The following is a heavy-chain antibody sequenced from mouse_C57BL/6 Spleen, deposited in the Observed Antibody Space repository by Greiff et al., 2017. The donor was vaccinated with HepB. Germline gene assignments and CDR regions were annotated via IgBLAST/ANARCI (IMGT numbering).Heavy chain of an antibody. Sequence: EVQLQESGGGLVKPGGSLKLSCAASGFTFSSYAMSWVRQTPEKRLEWVATISDGGSYTYYPDNVKGRFTLSRDNAKNNLYLQMSHLKSEDTAMYYCAREGPRNIYAMDYWGQGTSVTVSS. CDR3: AREGPRNIYAMDY. J-gene: IGHJ4*01. D-gene: IGHD6-1*01. CDR1: GFTFSSYA. V-gene: IGHV5-4*01. CDR2: ISDGGSYT.